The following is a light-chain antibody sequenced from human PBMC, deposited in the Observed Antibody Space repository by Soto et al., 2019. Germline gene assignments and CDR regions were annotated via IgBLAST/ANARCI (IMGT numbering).Light chain of an antibody. Sequence: DIVLTQSPGTLSLSPGESSTRSCMAIQYVSVRFLPWYQQKPGQAPRILIYGASDRATGITDRFTGSGSGTDFTLTINRLEPEDFAAYFCQQYGSSPQTVGQGTQVEIK. CDR2: GAS. CDR3: QQYGSSPQT. J-gene: IGKJ1*01. V-gene: IGKV3-20*01. CDR1: QYVSVRF.